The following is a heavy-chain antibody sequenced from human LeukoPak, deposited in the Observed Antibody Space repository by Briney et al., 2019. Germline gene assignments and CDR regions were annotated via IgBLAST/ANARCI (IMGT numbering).Heavy chain of an antibody. Sequence: ASVKVSCKASGYTFTSYDINWVRQATGQGLEWMGWMNPNSGNTGYARKFQGRVTITRNTSISTAYMELSSLRSEDTAVYYCARAYYDFWSGYYNDYWGQGTLVTVSS. V-gene: IGHV1-8*03. CDR3: ARAYYDFWSGYYNDY. D-gene: IGHD3-3*01. CDR1: GYTFTSYD. CDR2: MNPNSGNT. J-gene: IGHJ4*02.